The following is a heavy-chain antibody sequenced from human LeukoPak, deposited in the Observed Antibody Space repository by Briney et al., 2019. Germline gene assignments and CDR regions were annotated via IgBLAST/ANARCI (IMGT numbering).Heavy chain of an antibody. J-gene: IGHJ3*02. CDR3: ARAKWEPRYAFDI. CDR1: GGSFSGYY. Sequence: SETLSLTCAVYGGSFSGYYWNGIRQPPGKGLEWIGEINHSGSTNYNPSLKSRVTISVDKSKTQFSLKLSSVTAADTAVYYCARAKWEPRYAFDIWGQGTMVTVSS. V-gene: IGHV4-34*01. D-gene: IGHD1-26*01. CDR2: INHSGST.